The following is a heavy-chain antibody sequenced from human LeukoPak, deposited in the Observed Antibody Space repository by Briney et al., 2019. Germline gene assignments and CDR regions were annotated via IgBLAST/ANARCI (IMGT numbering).Heavy chain of an antibody. Sequence: PGWSLRLSCAASGFTFSSYAMSWVRQAPGKGLEWVSAISGSGGSTYYADSVKGRFTISRDNSKNTLYLQMNSLRAEDTAVYYCAKGILRRNYYFDYWGQGTLVTVSS. V-gene: IGHV3-23*01. J-gene: IGHJ4*02. CDR3: AKGILRRNYYFDY. CDR1: GFTFSSYA. D-gene: IGHD1-14*01. CDR2: ISGSGGST.